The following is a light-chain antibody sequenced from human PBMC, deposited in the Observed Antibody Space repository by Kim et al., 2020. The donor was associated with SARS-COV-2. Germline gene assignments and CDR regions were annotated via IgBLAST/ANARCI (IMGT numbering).Light chain of an antibody. Sequence: RATINCKSSQGVLYSSNNNNYLAWYQQKPGQPPKLLIYWASTRESGVPDRFSGSGSGTDFTLTISSLQAEDVAVYYCQQYYSTPPTFGQGTKLEI. J-gene: IGKJ2*01. CDR1: QGVLYSSNNNNY. V-gene: IGKV4-1*01. CDR3: QQYYSTPPT. CDR2: WAS.